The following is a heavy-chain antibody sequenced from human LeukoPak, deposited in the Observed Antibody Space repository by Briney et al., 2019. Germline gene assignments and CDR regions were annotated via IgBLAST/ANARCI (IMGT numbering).Heavy chain of an antibody. J-gene: IGHJ4*02. CDR2: IYYSGST. CDR1: GGSFSSSSYY. Sequence: SETLSLTCTVSGGSFSSSSYYWGCVRQPPGKGLEWLGSIYYSGSTYYNPSLKGRVTISVDTSKNQFSLKLSSVTAADTAVYYCARHGWYNWSDGGGGDYWGQGTLVTVSS. CDR3: ARHGWYNWSDGGGGDY. V-gene: IGHV4-39*01. D-gene: IGHD1-1*01.